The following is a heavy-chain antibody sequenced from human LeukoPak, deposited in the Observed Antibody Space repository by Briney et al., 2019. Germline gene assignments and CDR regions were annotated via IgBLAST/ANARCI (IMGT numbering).Heavy chain of an antibody. Sequence: GASVKVSCKVSGYTLTELSMHWVRQAPGKGLEWMGGFDPEDGETIYAQKFQGRVTMTEDTSTDTAYMELSSLRSEDTAVYHCATDHCSSTSCYTSYWGQGTLVTVSS. V-gene: IGHV1-24*01. CDR1: GYTLTELS. CDR3: ATDHCSSTSCYTSY. J-gene: IGHJ4*02. D-gene: IGHD2-2*02. CDR2: FDPEDGET.